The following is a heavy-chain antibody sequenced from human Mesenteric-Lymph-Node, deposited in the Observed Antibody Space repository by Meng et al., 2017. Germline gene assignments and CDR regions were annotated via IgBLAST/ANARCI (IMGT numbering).Heavy chain of an antibody. J-gene: IGHJ4*02. Sequence: ASVKVSCKASGYTFTGYYMHWVRQAPGQGLEWMGIINPSGGSTSYAQKFQGRVTMTRDTSTSTVYMELSSLRSEDTAVYYCARDHTPSYDSSGYYYATGYWGQGTLVTVSS. V-gene: IGHV1-46*01. CDR2: INPSGGST. D-gene: IGHD3-22*01. CDR3: ARDHTPSYDSSGYYYATGY. CDR1: GYTFTGYY.